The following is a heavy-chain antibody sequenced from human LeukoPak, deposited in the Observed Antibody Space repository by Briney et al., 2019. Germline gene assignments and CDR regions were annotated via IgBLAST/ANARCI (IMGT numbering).Heavy chain of an antibody. CDR2: IIPIFGTV. D-gene: IGHD6-13*01. CDR1: GGTFSSYA. Sequence: ASVKVSCKASGGTFSSYAISWVRQAPGQGLEWMGRIIPIFGTVKYAQKFQGRVTITTDESTSTAYMELSSLRSEDTAMYYCAREGIAAAGTVLWFDPWGQGTLVTVSS. V-gene: IGHV1-69*05. J-gene: IGHJ5*02. CDR3: AREGIAAAGTVLWFDP.